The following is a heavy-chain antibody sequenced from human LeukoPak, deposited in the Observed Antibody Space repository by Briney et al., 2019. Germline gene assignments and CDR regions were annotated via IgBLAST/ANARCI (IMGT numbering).Heavy chain of an antibody. J-gene: IGHJ4*02. V-gene: IGHV4-34*01. CDR1: GGSFSGYY. Sequence: PSETLSLTCAVYGGSFSGYYWSWIRQPPGKGLEWIGEINHSGSTNYNPSLKGRVTISVDTSKNQFSLKLSSVTAADTAVYYCARRRTYYDYVWGSYRYERQVYYFDYWGQGTLVTVSS. CDR3: ARRRTYYDYVWGSYRYERQVYYFDY. D-gene: IGHD3-16*02. CDR2: INHSGST.